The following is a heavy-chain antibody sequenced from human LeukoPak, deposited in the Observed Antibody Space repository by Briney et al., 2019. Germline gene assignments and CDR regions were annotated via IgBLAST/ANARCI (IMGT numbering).Heavy chain of an antibody. CDR2: ISSSGSTI. J-gene: IGHJ4*02. CDR1: GFTFSSYE. CDR3: ARDYGGSSPFDY. V-gene: IGHV3-48*03. D-gene: IGHD4-23*01. Sequence: PGGSLRLSCAASGFTFSSYEMHWVRQAPGKGLEWVSYISSSGSTIYYAGSVKGRFTISRDNAKNSLYLQMNSLRAEDTAVYYCARDYGGSSPFDYWGQGTLVTVSS.